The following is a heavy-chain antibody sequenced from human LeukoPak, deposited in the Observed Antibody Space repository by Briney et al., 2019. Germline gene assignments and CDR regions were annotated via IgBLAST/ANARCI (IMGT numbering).Heavy chain of an antibody. J-gene: IGHJ6*03. CDR3: AREAPSYDYVWGTHSWYMDV. D-gene: IGHD3-16*01. CDR1: GGSISSYY. Sequence: KPSETLSLTCTVSGGSISSYYWSWIRQPPGKGLEWIGYIYYSGSTYYNPSLKSRVTISVDTSKNQFSLKLSSVTAADTAVYYCAREAPSYDYVWGTHSWYMDVWGKGTTVTVSS. CDR2: IYYSGST. V-gene: IGHV4-30-4*08.